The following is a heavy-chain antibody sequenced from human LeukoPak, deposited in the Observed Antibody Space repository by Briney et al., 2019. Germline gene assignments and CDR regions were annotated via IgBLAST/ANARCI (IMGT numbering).Heavy chain of an antibody. D-gene: IGHD3-3*01. Sequence: PGGSLRLSCAASGFTFSNNWMSWVRQAPGKGLEWVANIKEDASERYYGDSVMGRFTISRDNTKNSLCLQMNNLRAEDTAVYYCTRDKTELFGVVIGDYWGRGTLVTVSS. CDR3: TRDKTELFGVVIGDY. CDR2: IKEDASER. V-gene: IGHV3-7*01. CDR1: GFTFSNNW. J-gene: IGHJ4*02.